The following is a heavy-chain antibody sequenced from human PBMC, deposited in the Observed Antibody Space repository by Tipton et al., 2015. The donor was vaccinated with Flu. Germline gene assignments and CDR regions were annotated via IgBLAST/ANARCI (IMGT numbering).Heavy chain of an antibody. Sequence: QVQLVQSGAELKKPGASVKVSCKASGYTFTSYGISWVRQAPGQGLEWMGWISAYSDNRNYAQRFQGRITMTTDTSTSTAFMEVRSLRSDDTAVYYCARDMPQGIVVIPPAKRFDFWGQGTLVTVSS. CDR3: ARDMPQGIVVIPPAKRFDF. CDR1: GYTFTSYG. D-gene: IGHD2-2*01. J-gene: IGHJ4*02. V-gene: IGHV1-18*01. CDR2: ISAYSDNR.